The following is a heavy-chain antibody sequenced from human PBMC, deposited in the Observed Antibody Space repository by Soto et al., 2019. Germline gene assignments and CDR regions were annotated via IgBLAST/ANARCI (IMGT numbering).Heavy chain of an antibody. D-gene: IGHD2-2*01. CDR1: GGTFSSYA. V-gene: IGHV1-69*06. Sequence: SVKVSCKASGGTFSSYAISWVRQAPGQGLEWMGGIIPIFGTANYAQKFQGRVTITADKSTSTAYMELSSLRSEDTAVYYCARDPVCSSTSCSNYYYYGMDVWGQGTTVTVSS. CDR2: IIPIFGTA. CDR3: ARDPVCSSTSCSNYYYYGMDV. J-gene: IGHJ6*02.